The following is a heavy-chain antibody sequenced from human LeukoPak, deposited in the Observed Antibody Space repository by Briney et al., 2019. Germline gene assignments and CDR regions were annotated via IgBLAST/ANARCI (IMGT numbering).Heavy chain of an antibody. CDR2: INTNSGGT. J-gene: IGHJ1*01. V-gene: IGHV1-2*02. D-gene: IGHD3-22*01. CDR1: GYTFTGYY. Sequence: GASVKVSCKGSGYTFTGYYMHWVRQAPAQGLEWVGWINTNSGGTNYAQKFQGRVTVTRDTSISTAYMELSMLRSDDTAVYYCARDSYYDSSGYYSSEYFQHWGQGTLVTVSS. CDR3: ARDSYYDSSGYYSSEYFQH.